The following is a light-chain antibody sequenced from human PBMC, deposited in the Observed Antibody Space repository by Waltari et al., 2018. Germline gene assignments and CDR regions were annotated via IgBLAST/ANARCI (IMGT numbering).Light chain of an antibody. V-gene: IGKV1-33*01. CDR1: QGISNW. CDR3: QQHDNSPWT. CDR2: RAS. Sequence: DIEMTESPSTLAASVGDRVTITCRASQGISNWLAWYQQKPGKAPKLLIYRASNLETGVPSRFSGSGSGTDFTLTISSLQPEDIATYYCQQHDNSPWTFGQGTKVEIK. J-gene: IGKJ1*01.